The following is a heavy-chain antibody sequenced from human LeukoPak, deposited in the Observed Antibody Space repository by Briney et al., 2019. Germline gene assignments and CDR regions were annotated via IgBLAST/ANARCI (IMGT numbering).Heavy chain of an antibody. V-gene: IGHV3-66*01. J-gene: IGHJ4*02. CDR1: GFSVSNYY. D-gene: IGHD2-21*02. CDR2: MYTGGGR. CDR3: TRGQSYCGADCYSD. Sequence: GESLRPSCAASGFSVSNYYMSWVRQPPGKGLEWVSVMYTGGGRYYGDSVKGRFTIPRDNSKNTVFLQMNSLRVEDTALYYCTRGQSYCGADCYSDWGQGTLVTVSS.